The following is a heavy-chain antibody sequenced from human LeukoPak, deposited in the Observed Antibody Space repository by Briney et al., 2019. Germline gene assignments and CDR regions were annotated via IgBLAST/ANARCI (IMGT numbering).Heavy chain of an antibody. CDR1: GASLGSFY. D-gene: IGHD6-13*01. Sequence: SETLSLTCTLSGASLGSFYWVWIRQPAGKGLEWIGRLYNGGDTNYSPSLRSRVTMPVDTSKNQFSLKLKSVAAADTAVYYCARGVEASGVGFYAFDIWGQGTMVTVSS. J-gene: IGHJ3*02. V-gene: IGHV4-4*07. CDR2: LYNGGDT. CDR3: ARGVEASGVGFYAFDI.